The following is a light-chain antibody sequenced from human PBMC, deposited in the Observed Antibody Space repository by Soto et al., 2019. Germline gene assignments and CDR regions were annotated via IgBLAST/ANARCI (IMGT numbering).Light chain of an antibody. CDR1: KNDVGFYKY. J-gene: IGLJ1*01. CDR2: EDD. V-gene: IGLV2-23*01. Sequence: QPALAQPASVSGSPGQSITLSCTGTKNDVGFYKYVSWYQRHPGSAPTLLIFEDDQRPSGVSSRFSASKSGNTASLTISGLQAEDEAEYTCCSYAGSSTYVFGSGTKVTVL. CDR3: CSYAGSSTYV.